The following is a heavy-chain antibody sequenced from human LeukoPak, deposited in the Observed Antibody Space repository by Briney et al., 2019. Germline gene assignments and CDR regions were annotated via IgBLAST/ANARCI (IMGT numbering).Heavy chain of an antibody. V-gene: IGHV3-23*01. CDR1: GFTFSSYA. CDR2: ISGSGGST. D-gene: IGHD1-26*01. Sequence: GSLRLSCAASGFTFSSYAMSWVRQAPGKGLEWVSAISGSGGSTYYADSVKGRFTISRDNSKNTLYLQMNSLRAEDTAVYYCAKGGSYCTPCAPMGVYWGQGTLVTVSS. J-gene: IGHJ4*02. CDR3: AKGGSYCTPCAPMGVY.